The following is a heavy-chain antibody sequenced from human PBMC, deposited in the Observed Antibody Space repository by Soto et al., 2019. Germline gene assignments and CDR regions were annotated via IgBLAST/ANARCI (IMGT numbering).Heavy chain of an antibody. CDR3: ARRLEEFGNYWFDP. CDR2: IYHSGST. Sequence: SETLSLTCAVYGGSFSGYYWSWIRQPPGKGLEWIGYIYHSGSTYYNPSLKSRVTISVDRSKNQFSLKLSSVTAADTAVYYCARRLEEFGNYWFDPWGQGTLVTVSS. D-gene: IGHD3-10*01. CDR1: GGSFSGYY. V-gene: IGHV4-34*01. J-gene: IGHJ5*02.